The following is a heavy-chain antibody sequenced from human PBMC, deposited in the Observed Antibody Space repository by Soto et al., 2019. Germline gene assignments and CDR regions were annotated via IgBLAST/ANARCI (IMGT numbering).Heavy chain of an antibody. D-gene: IGHD3-3*01. J-gene: IGHJ5*01. V-gene: IGHV1-18*04. CDR2: ISVYNGNT. CDR1: GYVFDSYG. Sequence: QVQLVQSGSEVKKPGAAVKVSCKASGYVFDSYGISWVRQAPGQGLEWMGWISVYNGNTNYAQEFQGRVTLTTDTSTSTASKELRSLRPDDTAIYYCARGGRNYSFWKGSRNNFFASWGQGTLVTVSS. CDR3: ARGGRNYSFWKGSRNNFFAS.